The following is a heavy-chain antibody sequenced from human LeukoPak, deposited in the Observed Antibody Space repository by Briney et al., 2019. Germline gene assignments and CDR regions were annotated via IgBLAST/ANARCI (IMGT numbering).Heavy chain of an antibody. CDR1: GASISDTNW. J-gene: IGHJ4*02. V-gene: IGHV4-4*02. D-gene: IGHD5-12*01. CDR2: ISHNGNT. Sequence: SETLSLTCTISGASISDTNWWTWVRQPPGQGLEWIGEISHNGNTNYSPSLESRVTISVDKSKNQFSLRLDSVTAADTAVYYCARDGYSAYDRDLDHWGQGALVTVSS. CDR3: ARDGYSAYDRDLDH.